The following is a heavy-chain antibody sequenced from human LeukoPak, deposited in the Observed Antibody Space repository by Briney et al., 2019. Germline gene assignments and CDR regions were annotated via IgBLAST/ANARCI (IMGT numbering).Heavy chain of an antibody. J-gene: IGHJ4*02. Sequence: GGSLRLSCSASGFTFSNYAMHWVRQAPGKGLEFVSSIGSNGISTYYADSVKGRFTISRDNSKNTLYLQMSSLSPEDTAMYYCVKISYSGGCYFDYWGQGTLVTVSS. CDR3: VKISYSGGCYFDY. CDR1: GFTFSNYA. CDR2: IGSNGIST. D-gene: IGHD6-19*01. V-gene: IGHV3-64D*06.